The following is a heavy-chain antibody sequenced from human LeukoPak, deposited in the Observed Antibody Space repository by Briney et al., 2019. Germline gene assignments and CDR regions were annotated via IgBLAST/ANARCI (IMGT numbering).Heavy chain of an antibody. CDR3: ARDHIAARRYYYGMDV. Sequence: PGGSLRLSCAASGFTFSSYWMSWVRQAPGKGLEWVANIKQDGSEKYYVDSVKGRFTISRDNAKNSLYLQMNSLRAEDTAVYYCARDHIAARRYYYGMDVWGQGTTVTVSS. J-gene: IGHJ6*02. CDR1: GFTFSSYW. V-gene: IGHV3-7*01. D-gene: IGHD6-6*01. CDR2: IKQDGSEK.